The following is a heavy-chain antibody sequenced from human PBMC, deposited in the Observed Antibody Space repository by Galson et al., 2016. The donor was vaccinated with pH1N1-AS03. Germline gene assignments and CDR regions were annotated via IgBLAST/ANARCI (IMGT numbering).Heavy chain of an antibody. CDR2: ISRSSTYI. D-gene: IGHD2-2*01. V-gene: IGHV3-21*03. J-gene: IGHJ4*02. Sequence: SLRLSCAASGFTFSGYRMNWFRQAPGKGLEWVSSISRSSTYIYYADSVKGRFTISRDNAKNSLFLQMHSLRAEDTAVYYCARTFPGRVVVVAAAMQEGPDYWGQGTLVTVSS. CDR3: ARTFPGRVVVVAAAMQEGPDY. CDR1: GFTFSGYR.